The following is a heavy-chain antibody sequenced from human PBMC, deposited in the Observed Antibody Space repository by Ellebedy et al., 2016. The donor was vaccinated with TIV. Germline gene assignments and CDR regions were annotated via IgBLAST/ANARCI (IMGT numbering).Heavy chain of an antibody. J-gene: IGHJ1*01. CDR3: ARGRCHGDKCYSSYFYH. CDR2: MNPDSGNT. V-gene: IGHV1-8*01. Sequence: ASVKVSCXASGYPFTAYDINWVRQVTGQGLEWMGWMNPDSGNTGYAQEFQGRVTMTKNTSARTAYMELNSLGSEDTAVYYCARGRCHGDKCYSSYFYHWGQGTLVTVSS. D-gene: IGHD2-15*01. CDR1: GYPFTAYD.